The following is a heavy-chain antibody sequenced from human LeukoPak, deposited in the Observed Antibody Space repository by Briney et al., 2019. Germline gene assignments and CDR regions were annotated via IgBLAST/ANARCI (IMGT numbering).Heavy chain of an antibody. CDR2: IYPGDSDT. Sequence: PGESLKISCKGSGYIFANYWIGWVRQMPGKGLEWMGIIYPGDSDTRYSPSFQGQVTISADKSISTAYLQWSSLKASDTAMYYCARSGQDSTGYSRYLGFDIWGQGTMVTVSS. J-gene: IGHJ3*02. CDR3: ARSGQDSTGYSRYLGFDI. D-gene: IGHD3-22*01. V-gene: IGHV5-51*01. CDR1: GYIFANYW.